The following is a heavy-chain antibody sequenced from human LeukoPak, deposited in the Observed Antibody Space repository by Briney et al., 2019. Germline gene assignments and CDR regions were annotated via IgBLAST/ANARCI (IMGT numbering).Heavy chain of an antibody. V-gene: IGHV3-30*02. CDR3: AKHSGSYYYFDH. D-gene: IGHD1-26*01. Sequence: PGGSLTLSCAASGFTFSNYGMHWVRQAPGKGLEWVAFIRYDASNKYYADSVKGRFTISRDNSKNTLYLQMNRLRAEDTAVYYCAKHSGSYYYFDHWGQGTLVTVSS. CDR2: IRYDASNK. J-gene: IGHJ4*02. CDR1: GFTFSNYG.